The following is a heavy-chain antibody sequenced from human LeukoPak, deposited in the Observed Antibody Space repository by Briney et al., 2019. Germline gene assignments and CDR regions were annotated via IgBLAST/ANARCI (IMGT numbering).Heavy chain of an antibody. D-gene: IGHD5-12*01. J-gene: IGHJ4*02. CDR3: AKDSTYSGYDPFDY. CDR1: GFTFSSYG. CDR2: IWYDGSNK. Sequence: PGRSLRLSCAASGFTFSSYGMHWVRQAPGKGLEWVAVIWYDGSNKYYADSVKGRFTISRDNSKNTLYLQMNSLRAEDTAVYYCAKDSTYSGYDPFDYWGQGTLVTVSS. V-gene: IGHV3-33*06.